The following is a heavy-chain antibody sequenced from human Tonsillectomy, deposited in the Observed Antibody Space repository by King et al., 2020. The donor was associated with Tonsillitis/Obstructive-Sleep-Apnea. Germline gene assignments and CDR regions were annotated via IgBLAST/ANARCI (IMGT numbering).Heavy chain of an antibody. Sequence: VQLQESGPGLVKPSETLSLTCTVSGGSISSYYWSWIRQPPGRGMEWIGEIFYSGSTNYNPSLKSPVPISVDTSKNQFSLKLSSLTAADTAAYYCARDHCSSTSCYGNYYYMDVWGKGTTVTVSS. CDR3: ARDHCSSTSCYGNYYYMDV. D-gene: IGHD2-2*01. CDR2: IFYSGST. J-gene: IGHJ6*03. CDR1: GGSISSYY. V-gene: IGHV4-59*01.